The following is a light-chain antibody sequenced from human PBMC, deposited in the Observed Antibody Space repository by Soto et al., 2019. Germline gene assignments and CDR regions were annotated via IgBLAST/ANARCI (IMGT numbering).Light chain of an antibody. CDR2: EVS. V-gene: IGLV2-14*01. J-gene: IGLJ3*02. CDR1: SSDVGGYNY. Sequence: QSALTQPASASGSPGQSITISCTGTSSDVGGYNYVSWYQQHPGKAPKLMIYEVSNRPSGVSNRFSGSKSGNTASLTISGLQAEDEADYYCSSYTSGSTWVFGGGTKVTVL. CDR3: SSYTSGSTWV.